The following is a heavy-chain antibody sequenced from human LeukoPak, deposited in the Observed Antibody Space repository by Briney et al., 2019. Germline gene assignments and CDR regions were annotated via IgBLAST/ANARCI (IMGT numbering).Heavy chain of an antibody. CDR2: ISAYNGNT. V-gene: IGHV1-18*01. Sequence: ASVKVSCKASGYTFTSYGISWVRQAPGQGLEWMGWISAYNGNTNYAQKLQGRVTMTTDTSTSTAYMELRSLRSDDTAVYYCARCYSPNGSSTSCSFYDWFDPWGQGTLVTVSS. D-gene: IGHD2-2*01. J-gene: IGHJ5*02. CDR1: GYTFTSYG. CDR3: ARCYSPNGSSTSCSFYDWFDP.